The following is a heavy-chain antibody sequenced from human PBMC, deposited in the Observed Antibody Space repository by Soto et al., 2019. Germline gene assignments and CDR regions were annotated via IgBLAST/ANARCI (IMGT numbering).Heavy chain of an antibody. CDR3: ARDASPHGRNPYSYYGMDV. CDR1: SGSVSGGSYY. J-gene: IGHJ6*02. Sequence: SETLSLTCTVSSGSVSGGSYYWTWIRQPPGKGLEWIGYIYYSGSTNYNPSLKSRLTISLDTSNNQFSLKLNSVTAADTAVYYCARDASPHGRNPYSYYGMDVWGQGTTVTVSS. V-gene: IGHV4-61*01. D-gene: IGHD4-17*01. CDR2: IYYSGST.